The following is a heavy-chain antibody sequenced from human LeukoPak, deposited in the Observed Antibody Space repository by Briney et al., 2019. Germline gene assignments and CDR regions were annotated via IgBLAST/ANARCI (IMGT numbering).Heavy chain of an antibody. CDR1: GGTFSSYA. Sequence: ASVKVSCKASGGTFSSYAISWVRQAPGQGLEWMGGIIPIFGTANYAQKFQGRVTITADESTSTAYMELSSLRSEDTAVYYCASSYDFWSGYFTLFYWGPGTLVTVSS. D-gene: IGHD3-3*01. CDR3: ASSYDFWSGYFTLFY. CDR2: IIPIFGTA. J-gene: IGHJ4*02. V-gene: IGHV1-69*01.